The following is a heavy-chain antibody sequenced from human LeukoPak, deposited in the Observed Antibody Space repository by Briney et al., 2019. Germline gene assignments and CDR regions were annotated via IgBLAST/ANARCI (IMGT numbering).Heavy chain of an antibody. CDR3: VREAAAGTVDY. V-gene: IGHV4-59*01. J-gene: IGHJ4*02. Sequence: SETLSLTCTVSGGSISSYYWSWIRQPPGKGLEWIGYIYYSGSTNYNPSLKSRVTISVDTSKNQFSLKLSSVTAADTAVYYCVREAAAGTVDYWGQGTLVTVSS. CDR1: GGSISSYY. CDR2: IYYSGST. D-gene: IGHD6-13*01.